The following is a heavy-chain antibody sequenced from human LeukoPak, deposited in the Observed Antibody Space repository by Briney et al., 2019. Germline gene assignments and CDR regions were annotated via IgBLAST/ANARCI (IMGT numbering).Heavy chain of an antibody. Sequence: GGSLRLSCAASGFSFSTYWMHWVRQAPGKGLVWVSQINPDGSSTDYADSVKGRFTSSRGNAKNTVYLQMNSLRAEDTAVYYCARVGRTPPFNWGQGTLVTVSS. V-gene: IGHV3-74*01. CDR3: ARVGRTPPFN. CDR2: INPDGSST. CDR1: GFSFSTYW. J-gene: IGHJ4*02.